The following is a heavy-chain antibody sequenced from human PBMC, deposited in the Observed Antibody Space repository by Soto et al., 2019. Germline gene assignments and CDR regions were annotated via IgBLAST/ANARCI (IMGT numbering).Heavy chain of an antibody. J-gene: IGHJ6*02. CDR2: FYYSGST. Sequence: SETLSLTCTVSGGSISSGDYYWSWIRQPPGKGLEWIGFFYYSGSTYYNPSLKGRVTISVDISKNHFSLKLSSVTAADTAVFYFARGLDYDFWSGYPGYGMDVWGQGTTVTVSS. CDR1: GGSISSGDYY. V-gene: IGHV4-30-4*01. D-gene: IGHD3-3*01. CDR3: ARGLDYDFWSGYPGYGMDV.